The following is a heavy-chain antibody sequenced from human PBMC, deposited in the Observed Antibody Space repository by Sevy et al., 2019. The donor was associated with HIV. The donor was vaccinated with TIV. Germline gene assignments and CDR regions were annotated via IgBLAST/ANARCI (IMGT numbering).Heavy chain of an antibody. Sequence: GGSLRLSCAASGFTFSSYWMHWVRQPPGKGLVWVSRINMDGSSTNYADSVKGRFTISRDNAKNTLYLQMNSLIAEDTAVYYCARGTRNWSYSYYYGMDVWGQGTTVTVSS. CDR1: GFTFSSYW. J-gene: IGHJ6*02. CDR3: ARGTRNWSYSYYYGMDV. V-gene: IGHV3-74*01. D-gene: IGHD2-2*01. CDR2: INMDGSST.